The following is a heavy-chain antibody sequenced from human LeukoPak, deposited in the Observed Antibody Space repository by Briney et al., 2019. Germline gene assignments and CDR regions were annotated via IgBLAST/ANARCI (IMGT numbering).Heavy chain of an antibody. D-gene: IGHD4-17*01. Sequence: SVKVSCKASGYTFTDYYIHWMRQAPGQGLEWMGWINPKRGVTTYAQKFQGRVTMTRDTSITTAYMELTRLRSDDTTIYYCARERNYGDYGNAFDVWGQGTKVTVS. CDR3: ARERNYGDYGNAFDV. J-gene: IGHJ3*01. CDR1: GYTFTDYY. CDR2: INPKRGVT. V-gene: IGHV1-2*02.